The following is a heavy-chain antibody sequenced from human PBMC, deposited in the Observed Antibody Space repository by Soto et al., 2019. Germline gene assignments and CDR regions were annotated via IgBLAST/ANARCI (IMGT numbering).Heavy chain of an antibody. CDR1: GGSFSGYY. J-gene: IGHJ6*02. D-gene: IGHD3-9*01. CDR2: IYYSVST. V-gene: IGHV4-59*08. Sequence: SETLSLTCAVYGGSFSGYYWSWIRQPPGKGLEWIGYIYYSVSTNYNPSLKSRVTISVETSKNQFSLKLSSVTAADTAVYYCARHSPPMYDILTGTTLDPYYGMDVWGQGTTVTVSS. CDR3: ARHSPPMYDILTGTTLDPYYGMDV.